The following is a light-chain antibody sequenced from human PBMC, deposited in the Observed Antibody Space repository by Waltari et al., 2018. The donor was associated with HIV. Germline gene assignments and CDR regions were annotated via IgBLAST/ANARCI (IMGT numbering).Light chain of an antibody. CDR2: DVN. J-gene: IGLJ1*01. CDR1: SSDVGGYHS. Sequence: QSALTQPRSVSGSPGQSVTISCTGTSSDVGGYHSVSWYQQHPGKAPKLMIYDVNKRPSGVPDRFSGSKSGNTASLTISGLQAEDEADYYCCSYGGSFFYVFGTGTKVTVL. V-gene: IGLV2-11*01. CDR3: CSYGGSFFYV.